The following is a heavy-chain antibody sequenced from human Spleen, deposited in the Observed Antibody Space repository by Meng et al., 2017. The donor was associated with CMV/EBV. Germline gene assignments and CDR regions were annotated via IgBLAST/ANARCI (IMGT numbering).Heavy chain of an antibody. Sequence: SETLSLTCTVSGGSISGSNYYWGWIRQSPGKGLEWIGNIHDSGNTYHNPSLESRVSMSVDTSKSQFSLNLNSVTAADTAVYYCGRFAYCTVGVCSIGFDYWGQGTLVTVSS. V-gene: IGHV4-39*07. D-gene: IGHD2-8*02. CDR1: GGSISGSNYY. CDR2: IHDSGNT. CDR3: GRFAYCTVGVCSIGFDY. J-gene: IGHJ4*02.